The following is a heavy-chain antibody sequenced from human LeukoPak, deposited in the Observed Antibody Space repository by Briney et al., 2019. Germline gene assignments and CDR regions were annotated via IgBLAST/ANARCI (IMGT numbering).Heavy chain of an antibody. Sequence: GSLLLSCSASGFPFISYAMHWARQAPGKGREYVSSISSTGGSTYYANSVKGRFTISRDNSKNTLYLQMGSLRAEDMAVYYCARGKYGDPVTPYYFDYWGQGTLVTVSS. CDR1: GFPFISYA. CDR2: ISSTGGST. V-gene: IGHV3-64*01. D-gene: IGHD4-17*01. J-gene: IGHJ4*02. CDR3: ARGKYGDPVTPYYFDY.